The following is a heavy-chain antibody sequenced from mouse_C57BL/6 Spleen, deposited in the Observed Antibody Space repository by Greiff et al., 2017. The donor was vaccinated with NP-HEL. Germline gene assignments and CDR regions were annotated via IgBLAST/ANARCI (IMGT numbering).Heavy chain of an antibody. J-gene: IGHJ4*01. D-gene: IGHD2-1*01. V-gene: IGHV14-1*01. CDR2: IDPEDGDT. CDR3: TYGNYGYAMDY. Sequence: EVQLQQSGAELVRPGASVKLSCTASGFNFNDYYMHWVKQRPEQGLEWIGRIDPEDGDTDYAPKFQGKATLTADTSSNTAYLQLSSLTSEDTAVYYCTYGNYGYAMDYGGQGTSVT. CDR1: GFNFNDYY.